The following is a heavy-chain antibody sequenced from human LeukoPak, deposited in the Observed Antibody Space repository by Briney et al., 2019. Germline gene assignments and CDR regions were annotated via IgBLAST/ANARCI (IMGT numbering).Heavy chain of an antibody. Sequence: GGSLRLSCAASGFTFSSYAMSWVRQAPGKGLEGVSAISGSGGSTYYADSVKGRFTIFRDNSKNTLYLQMTGLRAEDPAVYCCANDPGPIAAAGTPTWGQGTMVAVCS. CDR2: ISGSGGST. J-gene: IGHJ3*01. D-gene: IGHD6-13*01. CDR3: ANDPGPIAAAGTPT. V-gene: IGHV3-23*01. CDR1: GFTFSSYA.